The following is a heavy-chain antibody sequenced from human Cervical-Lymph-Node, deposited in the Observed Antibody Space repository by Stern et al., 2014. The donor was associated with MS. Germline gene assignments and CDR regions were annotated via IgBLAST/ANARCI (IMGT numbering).Heavy chain of an antibody. J-gene: IGHJ6*02. V-gene: IGHV2-70*01. D-gene: IGHD6-13*01. CDR2: IDWDDDK. Sequence: QITLKESGPALVKPTQTLTLTCTFSGFSLSTTGMCVSCIRQPPGKAPEWLALIDWDDDKYYNTSLKTRLTISKDTSKNQVVLTMTNMDPVDTATYFCARMVAAGAYYYYGVDVWGQGTTVTVSS. CDR1: GFSLSTTGMC. CDR3: ARMVAAGAYYYYGVDV.